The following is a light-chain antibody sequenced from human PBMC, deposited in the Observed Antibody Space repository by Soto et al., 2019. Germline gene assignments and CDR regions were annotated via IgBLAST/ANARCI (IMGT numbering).Light chain of an antibody. CDR1: QSVRSRD. CDR3: QQYGSAPST. Sequence: EVVLTQSPGTQSLSPGERATLSCRASQSVRSRDLAWYQQRPGQAPRLLMYGASNRATGIPDRFSGSGSGTDFTLTISRLEPEDFAVYYCQQYGSAPSTCGGGTKMDIK. J-gene: IGKJ4*01. V-gene: IGKV3-20*01. CDR2: GAS.